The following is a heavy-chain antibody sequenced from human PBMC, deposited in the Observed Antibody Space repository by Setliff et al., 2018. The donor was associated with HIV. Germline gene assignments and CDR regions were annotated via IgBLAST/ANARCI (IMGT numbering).Heavy chain of an antibody. CDR1: GYSFTSFG. CDR3: ARNFGLSPSGKYYYYYGMDI. CDR2: MSDYNRNT. D-gene: IGHD3-10*01. V-gene: IGHV1-18*01. J-gene: IGHJ6*02. Sequence: ASVKVSCKASGYSFTSFGISWVRQAPGQGLEWVGWMSDYNRNTEHAEKFRGRVTLTTDTSTSTAYMELRRLISDDTAVYYCARNFGLSPSGKYYYYYGMDIWGQGTTVTVS.